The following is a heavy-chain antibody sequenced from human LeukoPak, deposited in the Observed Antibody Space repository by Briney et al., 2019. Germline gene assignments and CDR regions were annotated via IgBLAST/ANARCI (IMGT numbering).Heavy chain of an antibody. CDR1: GASITNYY. Sequence: SETLSLTCTVSGASITNYYWNWIRQPPGKGLEWIGYIYYSGSTNYNPSLKSRVTISVDTSKNQFSLKLSSVTAADTAVYYCARIRDGYNWSYYFDYWGQGTLVTVSS. J-gene: IGHJ4*02. CDR2: IYYSGST. D-gene: IGHD5-24*01. CDR3: ARIRDGYNWSYYFDY. V-gene: IGHV4-59*08.